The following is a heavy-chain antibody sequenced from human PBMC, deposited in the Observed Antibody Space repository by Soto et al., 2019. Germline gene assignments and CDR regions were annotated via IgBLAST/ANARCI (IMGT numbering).Heavy chain of an antibody. Sequence: TLSLTCTVSGGSISSYYRSWIRQPPGKGLEWIGYIYYSGSTNYNPSLKSRVTISVDTSKNQFSLKLSSVTAADTAVYYCARYYYYGMDVWGQGTTVTVSS. CDR3: ARYYYYGMDV. CDR1: GGSISSYY. V-gene: IGHV4-59*01. CDR2: IYYSGST. J-gene: IGHJ6*02.